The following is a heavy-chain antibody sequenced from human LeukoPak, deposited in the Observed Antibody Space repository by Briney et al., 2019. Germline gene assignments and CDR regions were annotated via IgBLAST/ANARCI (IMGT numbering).Heavy chain of an antibody. CDR3: AREGLLLWFGELRN. V-gene: IGHV1-18*01. Sequence: GASVKVSCKASGYTFTSYGISGVRQAPGQGLEWMGWISAYNGNTIYAHKLQGRVTMTTATSTSKAYMELRSLSSDDTAVYYCAREGLLLWFGELRNWGQGTLVTVSS. CDR2: ISAYNGNT. J-gene: IGHJ4*02. D-gene: IGHD3-10*01. CDR1: GYTFTSYG.